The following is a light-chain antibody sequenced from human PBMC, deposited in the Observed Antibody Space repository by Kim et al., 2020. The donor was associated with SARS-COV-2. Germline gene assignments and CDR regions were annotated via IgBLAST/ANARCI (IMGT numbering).Light chain of an antibody. V-gene: IGKV3-20*01. Sequence: PGERATPSCRASQTVSSRSVNWYQQKPGQAPRLLIYDAYRRATGVPDRFRGSGSGTDFTLTISRLEPEDFAVYHCQQYGSLPWTFGQGTKV. CDR3: QQYGSLPWT. CDR1: QTVSSRS. J-gene: IGKJ1*01. CDR2: DAY.